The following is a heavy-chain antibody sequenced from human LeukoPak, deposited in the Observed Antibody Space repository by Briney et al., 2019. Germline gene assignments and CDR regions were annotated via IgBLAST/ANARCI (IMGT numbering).Heavy chain of an antibody. V-gene: IGHV4-59*08. CDR3: ARAPLGELSFDY. CDR1: GGSISSYY. D-gene: IGHD3-16*02. CDR2: IYYSGST. Sequence: LETLSLTCTVSGGSISSYYWSWIRQPPGKGLEWIGYIYYSGSTNYNPSLKSRVTISVDTSKNQFSLKLSSVTAADTAVYYCARAPLGELSFDYWGQGTLVTVSS. J-gene: IGHJ4*02.